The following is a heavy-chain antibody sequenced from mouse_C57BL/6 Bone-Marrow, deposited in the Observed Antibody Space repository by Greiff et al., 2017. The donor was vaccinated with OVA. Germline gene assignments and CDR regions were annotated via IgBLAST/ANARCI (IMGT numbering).Heavy chain of an antibody. Sequence: LQESGAELVRPGASVKLSCKASGYTFTSYGISWVKQRTGQGLEWIGEIYPRSGNTYYNEKFKGKATLTADKSASTAYRELRSLTSEDSAVYFCARRGVVSRDYWGQGTTLTVSS. CDR1: GYTFTSYG. J-gene: IGHJ2*01. CDR2: IYPRSGNT. D-gene: IGHD6-2*01. CDR3: ARRGVVSRDY. V-gene: IGHV1-81*01.